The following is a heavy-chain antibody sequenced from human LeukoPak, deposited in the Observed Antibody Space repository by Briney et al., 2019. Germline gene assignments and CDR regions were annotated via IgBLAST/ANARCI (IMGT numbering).Heavy chain of an antibody. Sequence: PSETLSLTCTVSGGSISSSSYYWGWIRQPPGKGLEWIGSIYYSGSTYYNPSLKSRVTISVDTSKNQFSLKLSSVTAADTAVYYCARAGYGDSDFDYWGQGILVTVSS. CDR2: IYYSGST. CDR3: ARAGYGDSDFDY. J-gene: IGHJ4*02. D-gene: IGHD4-17*01. CDR1: GGSISSSSYY. V-gene: IGHV4-39*07.